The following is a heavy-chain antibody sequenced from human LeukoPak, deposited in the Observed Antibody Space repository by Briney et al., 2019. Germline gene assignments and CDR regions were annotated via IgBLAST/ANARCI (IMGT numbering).Heavy chain of an antibody. Sequence: SETLSLTCTVSGYSISSGYYWGWIRQPPGKGLEWIGYIYYSGSTNYNPSLKSRVTISVDTSKNQFSLKLNSVTAADTAVYYCARSSLYYYGSDEDVWGKGTTVTVSS. D-gene: IGHD3-10*01. CDR1: GYSISSGYY. CDR3: ARSSLYYYGSDEDV. V-gene: IGHV4-61*01. CDR2: IYYSGST. J-gene: IGHJ6*04.